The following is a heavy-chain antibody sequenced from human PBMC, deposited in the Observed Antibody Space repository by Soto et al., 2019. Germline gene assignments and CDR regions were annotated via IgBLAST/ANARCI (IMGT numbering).Heavy chain of an antibody. V-gene: IGHV3-9*01. CDR2: ITWNSVST. J-gene: IGHJ5*02. CDR1: GFSFDDFA. D-gene: IGHD3-3*01. CDR3: AKERVRFLDA. Sequence: QLVESGGGLVQPGGSLRLSCVASGFSFDDFAMHWVRQAPGKGLEWISGITWNSVSTDYANSVKGRFTVSRDNAKKTLYLQMISLTTEDTALYFCAKERVRFLDAWGQGTLFTVSS.